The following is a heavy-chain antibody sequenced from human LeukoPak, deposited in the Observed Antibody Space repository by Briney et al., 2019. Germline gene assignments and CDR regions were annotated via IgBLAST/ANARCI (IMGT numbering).Heavy chain of an antibody. CDR3: ARESLWDYFDY. CDR1: GFTFSSYS. V-gene: IGHV3-48*04. Sequence: GGSLRLSCAASGFTFSSYSMNWVRQAPGKGLEWVSYISSSSSTIYYADSVKGRFTISRDNAKNSLYLQMNSLRAEDTAVYYCARESLWDYFDYWGQGTLVTVSS. CDR2: ISSSSSTI. J-gene: IGHJ4*02. D-gene: IGHD3-10*01.